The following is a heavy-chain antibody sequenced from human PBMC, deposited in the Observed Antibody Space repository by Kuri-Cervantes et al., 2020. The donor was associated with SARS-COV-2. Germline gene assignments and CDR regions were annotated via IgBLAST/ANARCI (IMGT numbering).Heavy chain of an antibody. CDR1: GFTFSSYA. J-gene: IGHJ6*02. V-gene: IGHV3-23*01. CDR3: ARDDVGDYYYGMDV. Sequence: GGSLRLSCAASGFTFSSYAMSWVRQAPGKGLEWVSAISGSGGSTYYADSVKGRFTISRDNSKNTLYLQMNSLRAEDTAVYYCARDDVGDYYYGMDVWGQGTMVTVSS. CDR2: ISGSGGST. D-gene: IGHD3-10*02.